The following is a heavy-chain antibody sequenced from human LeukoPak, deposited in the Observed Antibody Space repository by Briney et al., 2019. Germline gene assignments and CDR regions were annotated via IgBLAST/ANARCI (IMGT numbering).Heavy chain of an antibody. V-gene: IGHV1-2*02. CDR2: INPNSGGT. J-gene: IGHJ6*03. CDR1: GYTFTGYY. Sequence: ASVKVSCKASGYTFTGYYMHWVRQAPGQGLEWMGWINPNSGGTNYAQKFQGRVTMTRDTSISTAYVELSRLRSDDTAVYYCARLVGGYSYGYDYYYYMDVWGKGTTVTVSS. CDR3: ARLVGGYSYGYDYYYYMDV. D-gene: IGHD5-18*01.